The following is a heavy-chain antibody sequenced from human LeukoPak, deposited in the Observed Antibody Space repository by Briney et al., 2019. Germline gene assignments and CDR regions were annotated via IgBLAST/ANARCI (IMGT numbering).Heavy chain of an antibody. Sequence: SETLSLTCTVSGGSISSSSYYWGWIRQPPGKGLEWIGGIYYSGGTYYNPSLKSRVTISVDTSKNQFSLKLSSVTAADTAVYYCARDDTVNAFDIWGQGTMVTVSS. D-gene: IGHD4-17*01. J-gene: IGHJ3*02. CDR2: IYYSGGT. CDR3: ARDDTVNAFDI. CDR1: GGSISSSSYY. V-gene: IGHV4-39*07.